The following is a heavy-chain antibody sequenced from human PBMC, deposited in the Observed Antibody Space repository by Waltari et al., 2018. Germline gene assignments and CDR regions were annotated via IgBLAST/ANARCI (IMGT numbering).Heavy chain of an antibody. CDR2: ISAGGDVT. CDR1: GLTFSNYV. D-gene: IGHD2-15*01. V-gene: IGHV3-23*01. CDR3: AKGPYCSGDNCYQPYFDY. Sequence: EVQLLESGGGLVQPGGSLRLSCVASGLTFSNYVMNWVRQAPGKGLEWVSAISAGGDVTYYADSVKGRFTISTDNSKNTLYLQMNSLRAEDTAVYYCAKGPYCSGDNCYQPYFDYWGQGTLVTVSS. J-gene: IGHJ4*02.